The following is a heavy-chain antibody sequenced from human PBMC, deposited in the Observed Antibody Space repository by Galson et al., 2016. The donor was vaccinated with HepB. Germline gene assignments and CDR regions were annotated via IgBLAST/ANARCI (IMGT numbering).Heavy chain of an antibody. CDR1: GFTLSSYS. Sequence: TLRLSCAASGFTLSSYSMNWVRQTPGKGLEWVSYITSSSTAIYYAASVKGRFTIPRDNARNSLYLQTNSLRAEDTAVYYCAREGTGSSSFIYYYYGMDVWGQGTTVTVSS. CDR3: AREGTGSSSFIYYYYGMDV. CDR2: ITSSSTAI. V-gene: IGHV3-48*04. D-gene: IGHD6-13*01. J-gene: IGHJ6*02.